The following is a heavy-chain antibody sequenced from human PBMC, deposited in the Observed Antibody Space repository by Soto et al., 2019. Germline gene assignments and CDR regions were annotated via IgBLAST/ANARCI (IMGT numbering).Heavy chain of an antibody. Sequence: QVQLVQSGAEVKKPGSSVKVSCKASGGTFSSYAISWVRQAPGHGLEWMGGIIPIFGTANYAQKFQGRVTITADESTSTAYMELSSLRSEDTAVYYCAREMGDGYTPWYFDLWGRGTLVTVSS. V-gene: IGHV1-69*12. CDR2: IIPIFGTA. CDR1: GGTFSSYA. CDR3: AREMGDGYTPWYFDL. D-gene: IGHD5-12*01. J-gene: IGHJ2*01.